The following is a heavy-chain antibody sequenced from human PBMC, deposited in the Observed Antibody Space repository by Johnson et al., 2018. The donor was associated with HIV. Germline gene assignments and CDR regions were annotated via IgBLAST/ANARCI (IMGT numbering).Heavy chain of an antibody. J-gene: IGHJ3*02. CDR1: GVTFRKFA. CDR3: AKDIFTWNYEGSRSFDI. Sequence: VLLVESGGGLIQPGRSLRLSCTGSGVTFRKFAMGWVRRAPVKGPEWVANIKQDGSEKYYVDSVKGRFTISRDNAKNSLYLQMNSLRAGDTAVYYCAKDIFTWNYEGSRSFDIWGQGTMVTVSP. V-gene: IGHV3-7*01. D-gene: IGHD1-7*01. CDR2: IKQDGSEK.